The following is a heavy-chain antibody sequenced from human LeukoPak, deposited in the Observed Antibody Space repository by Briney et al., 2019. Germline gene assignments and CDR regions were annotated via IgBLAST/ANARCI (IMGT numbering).Heavy chain of an antibody. CDR2: IYHSGST. J-gene: IGHJ3*01. D-gene: IGHD3-10*01. V-gene: IGHV4-30-2*02. CDR1: GGSISSGGYS. Sequence: PSETLSLTCAVSGGSISSGGYSWSWIRQPPGKGLEWIGYIYHSGSTNYNPSLKSRVTILVDTSRNQFSLRLNSVTAADTAIYYCARPRDRGMADGAFDFWGQGTMVTVSS. CDR3: ARPRDRGMADGAFDF.